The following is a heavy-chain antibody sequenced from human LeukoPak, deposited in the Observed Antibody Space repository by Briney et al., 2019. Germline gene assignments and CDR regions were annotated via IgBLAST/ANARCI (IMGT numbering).Heavy chain of an antibody. Sequence: GGSLRLSCAASGFTFSTYWMRWVRHAPGKGLGWVSRINSDGSIINYAESVKGRFTISRDNAKNTLYLHMNSLRAEDTAVYYCVLVTTGSWGQGTMVTVS. CDR1: GFTFSTYW. CDR2: INSDGSII. D-gene: IGHD4-17*01. J-gene: IGHJ3*01. CDR3: VLVTTGS. V-gene: IGHV3-74*01.